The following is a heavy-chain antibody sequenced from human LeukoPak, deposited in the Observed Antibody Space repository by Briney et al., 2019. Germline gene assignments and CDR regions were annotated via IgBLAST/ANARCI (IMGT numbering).Heavy chain of an antibody. V-gene: IGHV3-49*04. CDR3: TRAAGVSSPFDY. J-gene: IGHJ4*02. CDR2: IRSKAYGATT. Sequence: GGSLRLSCTASGFTLGDYAMSWVRQAPGKGLEGVGFIRSKAYGATTEYASSVKGRFTFSRDDSKRIAYLQMNCMTPEATAVYYSTRAAGVSSPFDYWGQGTLVTVSS. CDR1: GFTLGDYA. D-gene: IGHD7-27*01.